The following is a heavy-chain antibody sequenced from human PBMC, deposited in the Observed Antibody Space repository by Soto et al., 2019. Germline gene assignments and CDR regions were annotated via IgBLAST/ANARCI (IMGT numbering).Heavy chain of an antibody. V-gene: IGHV4-31*01. J-gene: IGHJ1*01. Sequence: QVQLQESGPGLVKASQTLSLTCNVSGGSISSGGYYWTWIRQHPGKGLEWIGNIQRIGSAFYNPTVKSLVSTSVDTSTNQFSLMLSSVTAAYTAVYFCVRGVLSWGQGTLVTVSS. CDR3: VRGVLS. CDR1: GGSISSGGYY. D-gene: IGHD3-10*01. CDR2: IQRIGSA.